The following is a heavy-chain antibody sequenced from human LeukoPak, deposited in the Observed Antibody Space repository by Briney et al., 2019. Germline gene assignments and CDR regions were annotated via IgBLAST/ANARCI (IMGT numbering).Heavy chain of an antibody. D-gene: IGHD6-25*01. CDR2: IYHTGST. V-gene: IGHV4-59*01. Sequence: KPSETLSLTCTVSGGSISIYYWSWIRQPPGNGLEWIANIYHTGSTNYNPSLSSRVTISIDTAKNQFSLKLTSVTAADTAVYYCARRGRNSSGWQDYLWGQGTLVTVSS. J-gene: IGHJ4*02. CDR3: ARRGRNSSGWQDYL. CDR1: GGSISIYY.